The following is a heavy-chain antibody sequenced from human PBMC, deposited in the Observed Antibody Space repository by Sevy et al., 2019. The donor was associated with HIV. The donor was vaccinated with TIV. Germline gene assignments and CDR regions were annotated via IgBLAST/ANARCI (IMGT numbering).Heavy chain of an antibody. D-gene: IGHD3-10*01. CDR2: IKNNIDGGTT. Sequence: RGCLRLSCAASGFTFSNAWMNWVRQAPGKGLEWVGRIKNNIDGGTTDYAAPVKGRFTIARDDSKNTLYLQMNSLKTEDTAVYYCRTGGRITIRRAPTCYYYGMDVWGQGTLVLVSS. CDR3: RTGGRITIRRAPTCYYYGMDV. V-gene: IGHV3-15*07. J-gene: IGHJ6*02. CDR1: GFTFSNAW.